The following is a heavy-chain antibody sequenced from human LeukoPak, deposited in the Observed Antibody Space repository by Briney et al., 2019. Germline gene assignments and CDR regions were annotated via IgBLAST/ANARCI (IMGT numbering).Heavy chain of an antibody. J-gene: IGHJ4*02. CDR2: INHSGST. CDR3: ARQQKRYCSGGSCYGTQFDY. D-gene: IGHD2-15*01. CDR1: GFSFSDDW. V-gene: IGHV4-34*01. Sequence: GSLRLSCAASGFSFSDDWMSWIRQPPGKGLEWIGEINHSGSTNFNPSLKSRVTISVDTSKNQFSLKLSSVTAADTAVYYCARQQKRYCSGGSCYGTQFDYWGQGTLVTVSS.